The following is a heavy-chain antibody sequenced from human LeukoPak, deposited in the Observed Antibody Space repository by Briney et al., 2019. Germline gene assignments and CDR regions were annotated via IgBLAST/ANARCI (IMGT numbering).Heavy chain of an antibody. CDR2: IKSDGSST. Sequence: PGGSLRLSCAGSGFTFSSYWMHWVRQAPGKGLVWVSRIKSDGSSTNYADSVKGRFTISRDNAKNTLYLKMNSLRAEDTAVYYCARVHGSSVPNYFDYWGQGTLFTVSS. J-gene: IGHJ4*02. V-gene: IGHV3-74*01. CDR3: ARVHGSSVPNYFDY. CDR1: GFTFSSYW. D-gene: IGHD1-26*01.